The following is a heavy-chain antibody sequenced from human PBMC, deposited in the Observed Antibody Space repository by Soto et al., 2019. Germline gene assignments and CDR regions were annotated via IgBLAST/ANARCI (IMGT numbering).Heavy chain of an antibody. CDR3: AKDRADSDTLTPLGY. Sequence: GGSLRLSCAASGFTFSSYGMHWVRQAPGKGLEWVAVISYDGSNKYYADSVKGRFTISRDNSKNTLYLQMNSLRAEDTAVYYCAKDRADSDTLTPLGYWGQGTLVTVSS. D-gene: IGHD3-9*01. J-gene: IGHJ4*02. V-gene: IGHV3-30*18. CDR1: GFTFSSYG. CDR2: ISYDGSNK.